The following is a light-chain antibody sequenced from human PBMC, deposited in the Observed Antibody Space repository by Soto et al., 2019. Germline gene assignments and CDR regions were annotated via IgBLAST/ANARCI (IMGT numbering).Light chain of an antibody. CDR3: SSYTSRSTFLL. CDR1: SSDIGTYNY. Sequence: QSVLTQPASMSGSPGQSITISCTGTSSDIGTYNYVSWYQQHPGKVPKLMIYEVSNRPSGVSNHFSGSKSGNAASLTISGLQAEDEADYYCSSYTSRSTFLLFGGGTKLTVL. CDR2: EVS. J-gene: IGLJ2*01. V-gene: IGLV2-14*01.